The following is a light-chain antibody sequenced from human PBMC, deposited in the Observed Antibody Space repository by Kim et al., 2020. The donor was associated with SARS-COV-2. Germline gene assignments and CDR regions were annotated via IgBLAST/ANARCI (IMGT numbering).Light chain of an antibody. CDR3: QQSYNIPRT. V-gene: IGKV1-39*01. CDR1: QSISRY. J-gene: IGKJ1*01. Sequence: ASVGDRVTITCRASQSISRYLNWYQQKPGKVPKVLIYGASSLHSGVPSRFSGSGSGTDFTLTITSLQPEDFATYYCQQSYNIPRTFGQGTKVDIK. CDR2: GAS.